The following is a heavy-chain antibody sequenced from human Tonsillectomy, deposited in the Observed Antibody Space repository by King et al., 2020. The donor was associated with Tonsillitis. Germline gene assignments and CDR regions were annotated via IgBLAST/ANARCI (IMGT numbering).Heavy chain of an antibody. Sequence: VQLVESGAEVKKPGVSVKVSCKASGYSFTEYSINWVRQAPGQGLEWMGWIKPDSGGTNYAHKFDGRVTMTRDTSINTVYMELTGLRSDDTAVYYCARETGGWRSVDHWGQGALVTVSS. J-gene: IGHJ4*02. CDR2: IKPDSGGT. CDR3: ARETGGWRSVDH. V-gene: IGHV1-2*07. D-gene: IGHD6-19*01. CDR1: GYSFTEYS.